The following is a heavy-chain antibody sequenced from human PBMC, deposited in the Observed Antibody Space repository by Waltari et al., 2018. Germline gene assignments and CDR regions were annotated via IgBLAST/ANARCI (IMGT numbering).Heavy chain of an antibody. CDR2: ISSSSITI. J-gene: IGHJ5*02. V-gene: IGHV3-48*01. CDR1: GFTFSSVG. D-gene: IGHD3-3*01. CDR3: ARGGFLEWLSS. Sequence: EVQMVESGGGLVQPGGSLRLSCAASGFTFSSVGMNWVRQAPGKGLEWVSYISSSSITIYYADSVKGRFTISRDNAKNSLYLQMNSLRAEDTAVYYCARGGFLEWLSSWGQGTLVTVSS.